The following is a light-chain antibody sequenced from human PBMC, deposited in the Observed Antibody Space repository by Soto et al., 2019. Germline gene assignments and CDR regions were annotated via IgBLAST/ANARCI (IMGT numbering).Light chain of an antibody. J-gene: IGKJ1*01. CDR3: QHYGSSRT. CDR2: GAS. V-gene: IGKV3-20*01. CDR1: QSVSSY. Sequence: EIVLTQSPGTLSLSLGERATLSCRASQSVSSYLAWYQQKPGQGPRLLIYGASSRATGIPDRFSGSGSGTEFTLTISRLEPEDSALYYCQHYGSSRTFGLGTKVEIK.